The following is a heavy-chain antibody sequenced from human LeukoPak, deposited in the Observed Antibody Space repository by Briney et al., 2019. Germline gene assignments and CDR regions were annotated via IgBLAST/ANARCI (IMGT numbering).Heavy chain of an antibody. D-gene: IGHD2-2*02. Sequence: ASVKVSCKASGGTFSSYAISWVRQAPGQGLEWMGRIIPIFGIANYAQKFQGRVTITADKSTSTAYMELSSLRSEDTAVYYCARTLGYCSSTSCYTSDIGWFDPWGQGTLVTASS. V-gene: IGHV1-69*04. CDR3: ARTLGYCSSTSCYTSDIGWFDP. CDR2: IIPIFGIA. J-gene: IGHJ5*02. CDR1: GGTFSSYA.